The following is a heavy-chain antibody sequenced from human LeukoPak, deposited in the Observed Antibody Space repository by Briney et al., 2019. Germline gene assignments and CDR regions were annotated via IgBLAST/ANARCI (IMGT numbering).Heavy chain of an antibody. CDR2: INQVGSEK. J-gene: IGHJ4*02. D-gene: IGHD1-14*01. CDR3: ARDHSEPGVFFDS. Sequence: GGSLRLSCAASGFTFSSYWMIWVRQAPGTGLEWLANINQVGSEKYYADSVKGRFTISRDNSKNSLYLQMNSLRADDTAVYFCARDHSEPGVFFDSWGQGTLVTVSS. V-gene: IGHV3-7*05. CDR1: GFTFSSYW.